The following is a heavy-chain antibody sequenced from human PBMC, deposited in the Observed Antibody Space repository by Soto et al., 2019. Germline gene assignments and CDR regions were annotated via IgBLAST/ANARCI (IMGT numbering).Heavy chain of an antibody. CDR3: ARARIVGAQELFDY. D-gene: IGHD1-26*01. V-gene: IGHV4-4*07. J-gene: IGHJ4*02. Sequence: QVQLQESGPGLVKPSETLSLTCTVSGGSISSYYWSWIRQPAGKGLEWIGRIYTSGSTNYNPSLKRVVTMAVDTSKNQFSLKLSSVTAADTAVYYCARARIVGAQELFDYWGQGTLVTVSS. CDR2: IYTSGST. CDR1: GGSISSYY.